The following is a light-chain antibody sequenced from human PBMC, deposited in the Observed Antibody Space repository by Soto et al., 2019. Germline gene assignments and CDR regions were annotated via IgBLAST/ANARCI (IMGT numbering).Light chain of an antibody. V-gene: IGLV2-14*01. J-gene: IGLJ2*01. CDR3: SSYTSTTPLV. CDR2: DVT. Sequence: QSALTQPASVSGSPGQSITISCTGSRSDVGGYNYVSWYQQHPGKAPKLIIYDVTSRPSGVSNRFSGSKSGNTASLTISGLQAEDEADYYCSSYTSTTPLVFGGGTKVTVL. CDR1: RSDVGGYNY.